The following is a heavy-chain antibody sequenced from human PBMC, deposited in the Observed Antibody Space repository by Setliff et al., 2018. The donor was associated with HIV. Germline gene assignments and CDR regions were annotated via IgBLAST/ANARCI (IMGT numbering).Heavy chain of an antibody. Sequence: TLSLTCAVYGGSFSGYYRSWIRQPPGKGLKWIGEINHSGSTNYNPSLKSRVTISVDASKNQFSQKLSSVTAADTAVYYCATTLLPLVVLVGADRWNYFDYWGQGTLVTVSS. CDR2: INHSGST. CDR1: GGSFSGYY. CDR3: ATTLLPLVVLVGADRWNYFDY. V-gene: IGHV4-34*01. J-gene: IGHJ4*02. D-gene: IGHD2-15*01.